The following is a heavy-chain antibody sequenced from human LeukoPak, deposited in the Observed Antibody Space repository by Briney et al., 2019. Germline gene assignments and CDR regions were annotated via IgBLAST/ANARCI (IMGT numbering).Heavy chain of an antibody. J-gene: IGHJ5*02. CDR2: IYTSGST. Sequence: SETLSLTCTVSGGSISSYYWSWIRQPAGKGLEWIGRIYTSGSTNYNPSLKSRVTMSVDTSKNQFSLKLSSVTAADTAVYYCARGGSSSGGNWFDPWGQGTLVTVSS. CDR3: ARGGSSSGGNWFDP. CDR1: GGSISSYY. D-gene: IGHD6-6*01. V-gene: IGHV4-4*07.